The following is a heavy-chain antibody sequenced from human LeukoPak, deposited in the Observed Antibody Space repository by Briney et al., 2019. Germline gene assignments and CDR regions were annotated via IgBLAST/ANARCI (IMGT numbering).Heavy chain of an antibody. CDR3: AKEDPLYCSGGSCYSTPPYY. D-gene: IGHD2-15*01. CDR2: IYSGGST. Sequence: GGSLRLSCAASGFTVSSNYMSWVRQAPGKGLEWVSVIYSGGSTYDADSVKGRFTISRDNSKNTLYLQMNRLRAEDTAVYYCAKEDPLYCSGGSCYSTPPYYWGQGTLVTVSS. V-gene: IGHV3-53*01. J-gene: IGHJ4*02. CDR1: GFTVSSNY.